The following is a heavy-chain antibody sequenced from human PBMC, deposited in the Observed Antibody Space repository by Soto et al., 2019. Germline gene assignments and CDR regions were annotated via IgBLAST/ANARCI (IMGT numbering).Heavy chain of an antibody. CDR3: ARARLSYRGYHRSVIFDY. Sequence: SVKVSCKASGGTFSSYTISWVRQAPGQGLEWMGRIIPILGIANYAQKFQGRVTITADKSTSTAYMELSSLRSEDTAVFYFARARLSYRGYHRSVIFDYWGQGTLVTVSS. CDR1: GGTFSSYT. CDR2: IIPILGIA. V-gene: IGHV1-69*02. D-gene: IGHD5-18*01. J-gene: IGHJ4*02.